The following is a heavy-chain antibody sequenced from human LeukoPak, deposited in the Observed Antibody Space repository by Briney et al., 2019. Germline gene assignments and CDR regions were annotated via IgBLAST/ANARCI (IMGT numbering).Heavy chain of an antibody. Sequence: GGSLRLSCAASGFTFSNHGMNWVRQAPGKGLEWVSAISGSGGSTYYADSVKGRFTISRDNSKNTLYLQMNSLRAEDTAVYYCAKDTGGYSYGYIRDWGQGTLVTVSS. CDR3: AKDTGGYSYGYIRD. CDR1: GFTFSNHG. CDR2: ISGSGGST. J-gene: IGHJ4*02. D-gene: IGHD5-18*01. V-gene: IGHV3-23*01.